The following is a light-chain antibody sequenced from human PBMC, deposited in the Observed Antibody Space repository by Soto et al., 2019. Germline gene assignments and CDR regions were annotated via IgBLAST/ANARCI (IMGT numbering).Light chain of an antibody. CDR1: SSDVGGYNY. J-gene: IGLJ1*01. Sequence: QSALTQPPSASGSPGQSVAISCTGTSSDVGGYNYVSWYQQHPGKAPKLMIYGVSKRPSGVPDRFSGSKSGNTASLTVSGLQDEDEAAYYCSSYAGRNNFVFGTGTKVTV. CDR3: SSYAGRNNFV. CDR2: GVS. V-gene: IGLV2-8*01.